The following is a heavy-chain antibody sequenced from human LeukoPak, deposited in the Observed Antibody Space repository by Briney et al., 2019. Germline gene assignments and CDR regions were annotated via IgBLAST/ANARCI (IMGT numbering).Heavy chain of an antibody. D-gene: IGHD5-18*01. J-gene: IGHJ6*03. V-gene: IGHV4-39*01. CDR2: IYYSGST. CDR1: GGSISSSSYY. Sequence: SETLSLTCTVSGGSISSSSYYWGWIRQPPGKGLEWIGSIYYSGSTYYNPSLKSRVTISVDTSKNQFSLKLSSVTAADTAVYYCARTTEGGYTYGYFYYYYMDVWGKGTTVTISS. CDR3: ARTTEGGYTYGYFYYYYMDV.